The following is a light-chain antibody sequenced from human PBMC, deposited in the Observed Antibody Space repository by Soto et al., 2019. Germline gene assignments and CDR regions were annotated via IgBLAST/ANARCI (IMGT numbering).Light chain of an antibody. CDR1: HSINSN. CDR2: GIS. CDR3: QQHSQWPIT. J-gene: IGKJ5*01. V-gene: IGKV3-15*01. Sequence: EIVMTQSPGTLSLSPGETATLSCRASHSINSNYLAWYQQKPGQAPSLLIYGISTRAADIPARFSGSGSVTHFTLTISSLQSEDFAFYYCQQHSQWPITFGQGTRLEIK.